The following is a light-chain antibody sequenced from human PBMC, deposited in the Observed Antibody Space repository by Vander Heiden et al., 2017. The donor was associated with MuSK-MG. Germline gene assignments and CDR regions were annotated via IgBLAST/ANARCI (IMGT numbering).Light chain of an antibody. V-gene: IGLV1-40*01. J-gene: IGLJ1*01. CDR3: QSSDISLTVSG. Sequence: QSVLTQPPSVSGAPGQSVTISCTGSNSNIGAGYDVHWYQQLPGRAPKVCIFDNINRPSGVSDRFSGSNSGTSASLAITGLQAEDEADDYCQSSDISLTVSGFGTGTKLTVL. CDR1: NSNIGAGYD. CDR2: DNI.